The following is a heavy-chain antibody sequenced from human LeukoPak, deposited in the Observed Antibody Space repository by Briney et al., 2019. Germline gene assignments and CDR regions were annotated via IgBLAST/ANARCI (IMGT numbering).Heavy chain of an antibody. J-gene: IGHJ4*02. Sequence: QSGGSLRLSCAASGFTFSSYAMHRVRQAPGKGLEWVAVISYDGSNKYYADSVKGRFTISRDNSKNTLYLQMNSLRAEDTAVYYCAREPEHDYGDYWGQGTLVTVSS. D-gene: IGHD1/OR15-1a*01. V-gene: IGHV3-30-3*01. CDR3: AREPEHDYGDY. CDR1: GFTFSSYA. CDR2: ISYDGSNK.